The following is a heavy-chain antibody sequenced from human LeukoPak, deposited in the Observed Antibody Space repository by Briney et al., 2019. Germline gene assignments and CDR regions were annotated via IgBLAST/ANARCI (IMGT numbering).Heavy chain of an antibody. CDR3: ARRAGAYSHPYDY. CDR1: GFTFSSYS. CDR2: IYSDNT. Sequence: GGSLRLSCAASGFTFSSYSMNWVRQAPGKGLEWVSFIYSDNTHYSDSVKGRFTISRDNSKNTLYLQMNSLRAEGTAVYYCARRAGAYSHPYDYWGQGTLVTVSS. D-gene: IGHD4/OR15-4a*01. V-gene: IGHV3-53*01. J-gene: IGHJ4*02.